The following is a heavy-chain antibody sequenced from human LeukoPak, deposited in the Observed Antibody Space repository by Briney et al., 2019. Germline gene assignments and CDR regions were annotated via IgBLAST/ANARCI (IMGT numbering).Heavy chain of an antibody. D-gene: IGHD3-22*01. Sequence: GGSLRLSCAASGFTVSSNYMSWVRQAPGKGLEWVSVIFSGGNIYYADSVKGRFTISRDNSKNMLYLQMNSLRAEDTAVYFCAGGHYSSYYYGMDVRGQGTTVTVSS. V-gene: IGHV3-53*01. CDR1: GFTVSSNY. CDR2: IFSGGNI. J-gene: IGHJ6*02. CDR3: AGGHYSSYYYGMDV.